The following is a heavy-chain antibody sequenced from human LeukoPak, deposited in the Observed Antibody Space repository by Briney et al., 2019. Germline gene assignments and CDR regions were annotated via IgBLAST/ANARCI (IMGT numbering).Heavy chain of an antibody. CDR1: GYTFTSYY. CDR2: INPSGGST. CDR3: ARMTDGSGWYPNWFDP. D-gene: IGHD6-19*01. Sequence: GASVKVSCKASGYTFTSYYMHWVRQAPGQGLEWMGIINPSGGSTTYAQKFQGRVTMTRDTSTSTAYMELSSLRSEDTAVYYCARMTDGSGWYPNWFDPWGQGTLVTVSS. J-gene: IGHJ5*02. V-gene: IGHV1-46*01.